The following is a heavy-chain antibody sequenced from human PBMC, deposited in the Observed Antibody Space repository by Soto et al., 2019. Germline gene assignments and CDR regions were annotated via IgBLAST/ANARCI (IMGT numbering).Heavy chain of an antibody. Sequence: PSETLSLTCTVSGGSISSSYWSWIRQPPGKGLEWIGYIYDSGSTYYNSSLKSRVTMSVDTSKNQFSLKLSSVTAADTAVYYCARHNYGSGSTYFDYWGQGTLVTVSS. CDR1: GGSISSSY. CDR2: IYDSGST. CDR3: ARHNYGSGSTYFDY. D-gene: IGHD3-10*01. V-gene: IGHV4-59*08. J-gene: IGHJ4*02.